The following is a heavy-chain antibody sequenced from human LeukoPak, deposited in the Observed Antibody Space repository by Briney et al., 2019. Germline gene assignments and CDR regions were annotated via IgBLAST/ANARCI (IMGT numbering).Heavy chain of an antibody. D-gene: IGHD3-22*01. CDR2: INHSEET. J-gene: IGHJ4*02. Sequence: SETLSLTCAVSGYSISSGCYWSWIRQSPGKGLEWIATINHSEETYYNPSLKSRATISVDTSKNQFSLKLSSVTAAGTAVYYCARYTANKSGYSFDFWGQGTLVTVSS. V-gene: IGHV4-38-2*01. CDR1: GYSISSGCY. CDR3: ARYTANKSGYSFDF.